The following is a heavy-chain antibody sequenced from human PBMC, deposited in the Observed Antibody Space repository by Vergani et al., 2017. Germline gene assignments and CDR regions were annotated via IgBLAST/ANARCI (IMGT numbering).Heavy chain of an antibody. CDR3: ARGHCSSTSCYTGGPYYMDV. Sequence: QVQLQQWGAGLLKPSETLSLTCAVYGGSFSGYYWSWIRQPPGKGLEWIGEINHSGSTNYNPSLKSRVTISVDTSKNQLSLKLSSVTAADTAVYYCARGHCSSTSCYTGGPYYMDVWGKGP. CDR1: GGSFSGYY. J-gene: IGHJ6*03. V-gene: IGHV4-34*01. CDR2: INHSGST. D-gene: IGHD2-2*02.